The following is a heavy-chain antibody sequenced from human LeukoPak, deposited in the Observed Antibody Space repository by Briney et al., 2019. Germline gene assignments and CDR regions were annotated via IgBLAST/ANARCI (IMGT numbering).Heavy chain of an antibody. J-gene: IGHJ4*02. CDR2: ISSSGSTI. V-gene: IGHV3-48*03. CDR1: GFTFSSYE. Sequence: TGGSLRLSCAASGFTFSSYEMNWVRQAPGKGLEWVSYISSSGSTIYYADSVKGRFTISRDNSKNTLYLQMSSLRAEDTAVYYCAREFDSGSYHGPFDYWGQGTLVTVSS. CDR3: AREFDSGSYHGPFDY. D-gene: IGHD1-26*01.